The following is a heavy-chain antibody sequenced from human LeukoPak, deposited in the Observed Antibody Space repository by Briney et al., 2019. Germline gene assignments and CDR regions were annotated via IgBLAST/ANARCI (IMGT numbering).Heavy chain of an antibody. CDR3: AANTPRVVREDAFDI. J-gene: IGHJ3*02. D-gene: IGHD2-21*01. CDR2: IVVGSGNT. CDR1: GFTFTSSA. Sequence: SVKVSCKASGFTFTSSAMQWVRQARGHRLEWIGWIVVGSGNTNYAQKFQERITITRDMSTSTAYMELSSLRSEDTAVYYCAANTPRVVREDAFDIWGQGTMVTVSS. V-gene: IGHV1-58*02.